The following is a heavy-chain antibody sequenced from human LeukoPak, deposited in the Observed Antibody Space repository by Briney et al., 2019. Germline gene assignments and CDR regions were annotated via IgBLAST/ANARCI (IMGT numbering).Heavy chain of an antibody. CDR1: GGSFSGYY. CDR3: ARSGFNYYDSSGYSS. J-gene: IGHJ4*02. V-gene: IGHV4-34*01. Sequence: PSETLSLTCAVYGGSFSGYYWSWIRQPPGKELEWIGEINHSGSTNYNPSLKSRVTISVDTSKNQFSLKLSSVTAADTAVYYCARSGFNYYDSSGYSSWGQGTLATVSS. D-gene: IGHD3-22*01. CDR2: INHSGST.